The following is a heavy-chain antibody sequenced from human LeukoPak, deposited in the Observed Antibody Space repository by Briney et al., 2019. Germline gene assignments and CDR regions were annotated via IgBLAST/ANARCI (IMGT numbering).Heavy chain of an antibody. CDR2: VYTSGST. Sequence: SETLSLTCSVSGGSISGYYWTWIRQPAGKGLEWIGRVYTSGSTHYNPSLKTRLTMSVDTSKNQFSLKLSSVTAADTAVYYCARTVEMATAFDIWGQGTMVTVSS. D-gene: IGHD5-24*01. CDR1: GGSISGYY. V-gene: IGHV4-4*07. J-gene: IGHJ3*02. CDR3: ARTVEMATAFDI.